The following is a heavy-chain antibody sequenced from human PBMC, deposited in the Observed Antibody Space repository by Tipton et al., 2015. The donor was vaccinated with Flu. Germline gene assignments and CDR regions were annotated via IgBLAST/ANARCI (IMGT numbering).Heavy chain of an antibody. Sequence: SLRLSCAASGFIFSSYEMNWVRQAPGKGLEWVSYISSSGSIIYYADSVKGRFTISRDNAKNSLYLQMNSLKAEDTAFYYCARADHSSYCSGGSCYSGNYYYGMDVWGQGTTVTVSS. V-gene: IGHV3-48*03. D-gene: IGHD2-15*01. J-gene: IGHJ6*02. CDR1: GFIFSSYE. CDR2: ISSSGSII. CDR3: ARADHSSYCSGGSCYSGNYYYGMDV.